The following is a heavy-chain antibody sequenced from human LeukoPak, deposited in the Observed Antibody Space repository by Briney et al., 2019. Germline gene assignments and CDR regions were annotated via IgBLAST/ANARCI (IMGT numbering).Heavy chain of an antibody. CDR1: DGAITGYY. CDR2: THFGGTT. CDR3: ARSGIVGALFDP. V-gene: IGHV4-59*01. J-gene: IGHJ5*02. D-gene: IGHD1-26*01. Sequence: SETLSLTCTVSDGAITGYYWGWIRQPPGKGLDWVGHTHFGGTTNYNPSLKSRVTISVDTSKNQFSLKLTSVTAADTAVYYCARSGIVGALFDPWGQGTLVTVSS.